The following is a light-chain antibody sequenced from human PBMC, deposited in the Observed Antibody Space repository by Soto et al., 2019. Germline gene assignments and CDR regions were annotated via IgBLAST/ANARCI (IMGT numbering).Light chain of an antibody. J-gene: IGKJ4*01. V-gene: IGKV3-11*01. CDR3: HQRYNWLT. Sequence: IVLTQSPATLSLSPGERATLSCRARQTVSTYLSWYQHKPGQAPRLLIYGASNRATGVPARFSGSGSGTDFTLTISSLEPEDSAVYYCHQRYNWLTFGGGTKVDIK. CDR2: GAS. CDR1: QTVSTY.